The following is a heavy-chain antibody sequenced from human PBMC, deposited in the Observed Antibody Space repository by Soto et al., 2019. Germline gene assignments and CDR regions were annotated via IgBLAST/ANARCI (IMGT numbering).Heavy chain of an antibody. J-gene: IGHJ6*03. CDR1: GFTFSSYW. CDR3: ARVGMYSSSWYYYYMDV. D-gene: IGHD6-13*01. V-gene: IGHV3-74*01. CDR2: INSDGSST. Sequence: GGSLRLSCAASGFTFSSYWMHWVRQAPGKGLVWVSRINSDGSSTSYADAVKGRFTITRDNAKNTPYLQMNSLRAEDTAVYYCARVGMYSSSWYYYYMDVWGKGTTVTVSS.